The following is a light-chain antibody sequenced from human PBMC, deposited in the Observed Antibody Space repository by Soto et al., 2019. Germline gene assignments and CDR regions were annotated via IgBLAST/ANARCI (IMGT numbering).Light chain of an antibody. V-gene: IGLV2-14*01. Sequence: QSALTQPASVSGSPGQSITISCTGTSGDVGGYNYVSWYQQHPGKAPRLMISEVSNRPSGVSDRFSGSKSGNTASLTISGLQAEDDADYYCSSFTSSTTLYVFGTGTKLTVL. CDR1: SGDVGGYNY. CDR3: SSFTSSTTLYV. J-gene: IGLJ1*01. CDR2: EVS.